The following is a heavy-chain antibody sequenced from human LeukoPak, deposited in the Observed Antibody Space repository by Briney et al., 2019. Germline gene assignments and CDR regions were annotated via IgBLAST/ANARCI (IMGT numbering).Heavy chain of an antibody. CDR1: GFSFSGHW. V-gene: IGHV3-7*01. J-gene: IGHJ3*02. CDR2: IKRDGSEK. D-gene: IGHD3-10*01. Sequence: GGSPRLSCTASGFSFSGHWMHWARQLPGKGLEWVANIKRDGSEKHYVDSVKGRFTISRDNAKNSLYLQVNSLRAEDTAVYYCARDMRVRESGADDAFDIWGQGTVVTVSS. CDR3: ARDMRVRESGADDAFDI.